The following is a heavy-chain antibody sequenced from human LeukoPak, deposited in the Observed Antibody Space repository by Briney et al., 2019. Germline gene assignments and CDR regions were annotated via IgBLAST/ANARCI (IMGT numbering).Heavy chain of an antibody. CDR2: IYYSGST. CDR3: ARDDPDPFPIVVVPAANYDY. Sequence: SETLSLTCTVSGGSISSYYWSWIRQPPGKGLEWIGYIYYSGSTNYNPSLMSRVTISVDTSKKQFSLKLSSVTAADTAVYYCARDDPDPFPIVVVPAANYDYWGQGTLVTVSS. J-gene: IGHJ4*02. V-gene: IGHV4-59*12. D-gene: IGHD2-2*01. CDR1: GGSISSYY.